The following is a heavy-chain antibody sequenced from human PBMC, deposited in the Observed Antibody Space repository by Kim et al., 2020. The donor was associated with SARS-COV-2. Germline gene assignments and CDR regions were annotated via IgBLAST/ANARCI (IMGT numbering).Heavy chain of an antibody. J-gene: IGHJ6*03. V-gene: IGHV3-15*01. CDR1: GFSFSNAW. Sequence: GGSLRLSCAASGFSFSNAWMSWVRQVPGKGPEWLGRVKLTREVGTADYAATVIGRVTISRDDSKNTLYLQTNDPIPEDTVMYNCTTGGGHPSNVWGKGTTVTVS. D-gene: IGHD2-8*01. CDR3: TTGGGHPSNV. CDR2: VKLTREVGTA.